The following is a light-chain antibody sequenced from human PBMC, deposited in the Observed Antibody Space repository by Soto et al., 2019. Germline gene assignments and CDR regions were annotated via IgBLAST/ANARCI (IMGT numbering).Light chain of an antibody. Sequence: DIQMTQSPSTLSASVGDRVTITCRASHSISNWLAWYQQKPGKVPKLLIYDASILQSGVPSRFSGSGSGTEFTLTISSLQPDYFATYYCQQYNRYSTFGQGTKLEIK. CDR3: QQYNRYST. J-gene: IGKJ2*01. CDR1: HSISNW. CDR2: DAS. V-gene: IGKV1-5*01.